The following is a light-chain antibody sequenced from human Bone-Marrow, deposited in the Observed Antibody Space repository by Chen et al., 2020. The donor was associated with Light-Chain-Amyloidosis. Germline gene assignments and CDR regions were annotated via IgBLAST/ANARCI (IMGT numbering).Light chain of an antibody. CDR1: SSDVGGYNY. CDR3: SSYTSSSTLGV. V-gene: IGLV2-14*01. Sequence: QATLTQPASVTGSPGPSITISCTGPSSDVGGYNYVSWYQQHPGKAPKLMIYDVSNRPSGVSNRFSGSKSGNTASLTISGLQAEDEADYYCSSYTSSSTLGVFGGGTKLTVL. J-gene: IGLJ3*02. CDR2: DVS.